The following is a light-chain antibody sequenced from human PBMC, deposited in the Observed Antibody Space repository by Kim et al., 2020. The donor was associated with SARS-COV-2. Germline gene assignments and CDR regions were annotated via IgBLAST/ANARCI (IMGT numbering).Light chain of an antibody. J-gene: IGKJ2*01. CDR3: QQYNDWPRGT. Sequence: EIVMTQSPATLSVSPGETATLSCRASQSISTNLAWFQHKLGQAPRLLIYGASTRATGIPARFSGSGSGTDFTLTISSLQSVDFAVYYCQQYNDWPRGTFGQGTKLEI. CDR2: GAS. V-gene: IGKV3-15*01. CDR1: QSISTN.